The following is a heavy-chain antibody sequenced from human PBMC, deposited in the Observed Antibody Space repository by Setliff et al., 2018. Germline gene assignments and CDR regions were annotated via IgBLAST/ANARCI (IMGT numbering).Heavy chain of an antibody. D-gene: IGHD2-15*01. Sequence: GASVKVSCKVSGYTFTVYTMNWVRQAPGQGLEWMGWINTNTGNPTYAQGFTGRFVFSLDTSVSTAYLQISSLKAEDTAVYYCARESVAATPAWFDPWGQGTLVTVSS. J-gene: IGHJ5*02. V-gene: IGHV7-4-1*02. CDR3: ARESVAATPAWFDP. CDR1: GYTFTVYT. CDR2: INTNTGNP.